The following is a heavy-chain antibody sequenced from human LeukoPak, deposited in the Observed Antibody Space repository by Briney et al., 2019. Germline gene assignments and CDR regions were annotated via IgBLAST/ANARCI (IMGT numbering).Heavy chain of an antibody. CDR1: GYSISSGYY. V-gene: IGHV4-38-2*01. Sequence: SETLSLTCAVSGYSISSGYYWGWIRQPPGKGLEWIGHIYYSGSTNYNPSLKSRVTISVDTSKNQFSLRLSSVTAADTAVYYCARIALAGTKWGQGTLVTVSS. J-gene: IGHJ4*02. D-gene: IGHD6-19*01. CDR3: ARIALAGTK. CDR2: IYYSGST.